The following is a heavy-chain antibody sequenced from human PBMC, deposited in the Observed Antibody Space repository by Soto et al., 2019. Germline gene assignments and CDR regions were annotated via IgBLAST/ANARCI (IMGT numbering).Heavy chain of an antibody. CDR3: AHRRGGYNWDDGDFDF. CDR2: IYWDDDK. J-gene: IGHJ4*02. Sequence: QITLKESGPTLLNPTETLTLTCTFSGFSLTSRPMGVGWIRQPPGKALESLALIYWDDDKRYSPSLKSRLTITKDTSRSQVVLTMTNVDPVDTATYYCAHRRGGYNWDDGDFDFWGQGTLVTVSS. V-gene: IGHV2-5*02. D-gene: IGHD1-1*01. CDR1: GFSLTSRPMG.